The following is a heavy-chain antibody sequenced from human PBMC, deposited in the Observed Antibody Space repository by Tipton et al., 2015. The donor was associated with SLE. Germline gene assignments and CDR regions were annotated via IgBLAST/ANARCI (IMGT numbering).Heavy chain of an antibody. J-gene: IGHJ6*03. Sequence: TLSLTCTVSGGSISSGGYYWSWIRQHPGKGLEWIGYIYYSGSTYYNPSLKSRVTISVDTSKNQFSLKLSSVTAAATAVYYCARAGAPYTILEGAMDVWGKGTTVTVSS. CDR3: ARAGAPYTILEGAMDV. D-gene: IGHD3-3*01. V-gene: IGHV4-31*03. CDR1: GGSISSGGYY. CDR2: IYYSGST.